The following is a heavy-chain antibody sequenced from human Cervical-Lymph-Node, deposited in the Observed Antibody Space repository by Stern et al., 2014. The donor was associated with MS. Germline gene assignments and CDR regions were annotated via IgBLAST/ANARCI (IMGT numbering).Heavy chain of an antibody. V-gene: IGHV1-2*02. CDR2: INPNSGAT. CDR3: ARISLGSGIDY. Sequence: VQLVQSGAEVKKPGASVKGTCKTSENTFTGYYIHWVRQAPGQELECMGWINPNSGATNYAQRFQDRVSLTSDTSNSLAYMELDRLTSGDTAVYYCARISLGSGIDYWGQGSLVTVSS. CDR1: ENTFTGYY. J-gene: IGHJ4*02. D-gene: IGHD1-26*01.